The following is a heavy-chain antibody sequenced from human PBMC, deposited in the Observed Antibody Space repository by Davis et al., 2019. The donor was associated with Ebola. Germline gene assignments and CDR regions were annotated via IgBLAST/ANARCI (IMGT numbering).Heavy chain of an antibody. J-gene: IGHJ6*02. Sequence: GGSLRLSCAASGFTFSSYAMRWVRQAPGKGLEWVAVISYDGSNKCYADSVKGRFTISRDNSKNTLYLQMNSLRAEDTAVYYCARDLGYCSGGSCLFYYYYGMDVWGQGTTVTVSS. CDR1: GFTFSSYA. D-gene: IGHD2-15*01. V-gene: IGHV3-30-3*01. CDR2: ISYDGSNK. CDR3: ARDLGYCSGGSCLFYYYYGMDV.